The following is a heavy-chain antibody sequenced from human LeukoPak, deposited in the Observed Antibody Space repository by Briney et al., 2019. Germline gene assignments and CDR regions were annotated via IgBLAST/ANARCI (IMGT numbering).Heavy chain of an antibody. CDR3: ARVRVIAAAGRYNWFDP. CDR1: GGSISSSNW. V-gene: IGHV4-4*02. CDR2: IYYSGST. J-gene: IGHJ5*02. D-gene: IGHD6-13*01. Sequence: SGTLSLTCAVSGGSISSSNWWSWVRQPPGKGLEWIGEIYYSGSTNYNPSLKSRVTISVDTSKNQFSQKLSSVTAADTAVYYCARVRVIAAAGRYNWFDPWGQGTLVTVSS.